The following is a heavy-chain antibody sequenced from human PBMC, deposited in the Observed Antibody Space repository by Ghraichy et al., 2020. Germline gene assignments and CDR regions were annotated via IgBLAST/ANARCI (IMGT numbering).Heavy chain of an antibody. D-gene: IGHD6-13*01. CDR2: INTNTGNP. CDR3: ASRLGQQLVLGYYYYGMDV. CDR1: GYTFTSYA. V-gene: IGHV7-4-1*02. Sequence: ASVKVSCKASGYTFTSYAMNWVRQAPGQGLEWMGWINTNTGNPTYAQGFTGRFVFSLDTSVSTAYLQISSLKAEDTAVYYCASRLGQQLVLGYYYYGMDVWGQGTTVTVSS. J-gene: IGHJ6*02.